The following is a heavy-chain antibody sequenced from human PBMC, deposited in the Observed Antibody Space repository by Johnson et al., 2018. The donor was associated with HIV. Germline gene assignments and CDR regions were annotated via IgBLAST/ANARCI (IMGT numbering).Heavy chain of an antibody. CDR1: GFTFSSYW. CDR2: ITQDGSEK. D-gene: IGHD3-10*01. V-gene: IGHV3-7*05. Sequence: VQLVESGGGLVQPGGSLRLSCAASGFTFSSYWMSWVRQAPGKGLEWVANITQDGSEKYYVDSVKGRFTISRDNAKNSLYLQMNSLRAEDTAVCYCATEYGSESYYECAFDIWGQGTMVTVSS. J-gene: IGHJ3*02. CDR3: ATEYGSESYYECAFDI.